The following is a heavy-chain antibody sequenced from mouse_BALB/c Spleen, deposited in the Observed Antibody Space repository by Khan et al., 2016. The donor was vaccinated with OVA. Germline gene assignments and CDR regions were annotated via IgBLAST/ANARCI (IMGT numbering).Heavy chain of an antibody. CDR1: GYIFTDFS. D-gene: IGHD2-1*01. CDR3: ARGSGNYRFAY. J-gene: IGHJ3*01. Sequence: QVQLKQSGAELVRPGVSVKISYKGSGYIFTDFSMHWVKRSHAKSLEWIGVISTYYGDSIYNQNFKDKATLTVEKSSSTAYMELARLTSEDSAIYYCARGSGNYRFAYWGQGTLVTVSA. CDR2: ISTYYGDS. V-gene: IGHV1S137*01.